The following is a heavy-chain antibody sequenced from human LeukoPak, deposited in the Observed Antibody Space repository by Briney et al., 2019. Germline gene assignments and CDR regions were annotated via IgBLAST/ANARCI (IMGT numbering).Heavy chain of an antibody. J-gene: IGHJ4*02. CDR1: GFTFRTSG. V-gene: IGHV3-23*01. D-gene: IGHD5-18*01. Sequence: GSLRLSCAASGFTFRTSGMSWVRQAPGKGLEWVSAISGSGVSTYYADSVKGRFTISRDNSKNTLYLQMNSLRAEDTAVYYCAKEYGYTYGEFDYWGQGTLVTVSS. CDR3: AKEYGYTYGEFDY. CDR2: ISGSGVST.